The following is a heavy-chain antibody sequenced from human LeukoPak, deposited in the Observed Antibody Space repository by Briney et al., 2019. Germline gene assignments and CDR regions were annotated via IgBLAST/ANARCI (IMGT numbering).Heavy chain of an antibody. CDR3: AREIFGETDAFDI. J-gene: IGHJ3*02. V-gene: IGHV3-21*01. D-gene: IGHD3-3*01. Sequence: KTGGSLRLSCAASGFTFSSYSMNWVRQAPGKGLEWVSSISSSSNYIYYADSVKGRFTISRDNAKNSLYLQMNSLRAEDTAVYYCAREIFGETDAFDIWGQGTMVTFSS. CDR1: GFTFSSYS. CDR2: ISSSSNYI.